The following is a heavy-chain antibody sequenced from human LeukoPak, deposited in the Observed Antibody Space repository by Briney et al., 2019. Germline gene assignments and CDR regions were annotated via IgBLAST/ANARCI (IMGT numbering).Heavy chain of an antibody. CDR2: ISGGGGST. D-gene: IGHD3-22*01. J-gene: IGHJ3*02. CDR1: GFTFSAYS. Sequence: PGGSLRLSCAASGFTFSAYSMRWVRQAPGKGLGWVSAISGGGGSTYYAQSVKGRFTISRDTFKNTLYLQMNSLRADDTAVYHCAKHQSRTYYYDSSGYRAILAFDIWGQGTKVTVSS. CDR3: AKHQSRTYYYDSSGYRAILAFDI. V-gene: IGHV3-23*01.